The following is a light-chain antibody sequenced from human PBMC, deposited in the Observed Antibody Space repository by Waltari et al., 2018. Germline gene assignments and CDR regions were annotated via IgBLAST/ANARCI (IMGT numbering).Light chain of an antibody. V-gene: IGLV2-8*01. J-gene: IGLJ3*02. CDR1: NRNIASNTF. CDR2: ECN. Sequence: QSALTQPPSASGSPGQSVTISCTGPNRNIASNTFVSCYHHHPGKAPKPMNFECNKRPSGVPYGVSGSKSGNTASLTVSGLQTEDEADYCCTSYAGDNSLAPDGVFGGGTTLTVL. CDR3: TSYAGDNSLAPDGV.